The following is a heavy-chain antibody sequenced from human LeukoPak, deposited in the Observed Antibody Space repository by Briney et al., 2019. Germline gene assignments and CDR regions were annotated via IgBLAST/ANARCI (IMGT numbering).Heavy chain of an antibody. CDR2: VHESGDT. CDR1: GSSVTSGGFY. J-gene: IGHJ4*02. CDR3: ARLKAADPPLDC. V-gene: IGHV4-30-2*01. D-gene: IGHD6-13*01. Sequence: SETLSLTCTVSGSSVTSGGFYWSWIRQPPGKGLEWIGYVHESGDTYSNPSLRGRATVSMDRFTNQFSLNLRFVTAADTAVYFCARLKAADPPLDCWGQGTLVTVSS.